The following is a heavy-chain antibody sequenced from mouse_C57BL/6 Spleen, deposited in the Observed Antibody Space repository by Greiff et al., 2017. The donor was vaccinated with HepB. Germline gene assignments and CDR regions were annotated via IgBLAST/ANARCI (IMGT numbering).Heavy chain of an antibody. Sequence: EVQLVESGGGLVQPKGSLKLSCAASGFSFNTYAMNWVRQAPGKGLEWVARIRSKSNNYATYYADSVKDRFTISRDDSESMLYLQMNNLKTEDTAMYYCVRHGSRGYFDYWGQGTTLTVSS. V-gene: IGHV10-1*01. CDR1: GFSFNTYA. J-gene: IGHJ2*01. CDR2: IRSKSNNYAT. CDR3: VRHGSRGYFDY.